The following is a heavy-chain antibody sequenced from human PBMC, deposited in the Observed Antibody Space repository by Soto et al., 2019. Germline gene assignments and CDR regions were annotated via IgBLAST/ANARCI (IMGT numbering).Heavy chain of an antibody. J-gene: IGHJ4*02. D-gene: IGHD1-26*01. CDR2: IRNKANSYNT. CDR3: ARYSGSYSRGLDY. CDR1: GFTFSDHY. V-gene: IGHV3-72*01. Sequence: EVQLVESGGGLVQPGGSLRLSCAASGFTFSDHYMEWVRQAPGKGLEWVGRIRNKANSYNTEYAPSVKGRFTISRDASRISLYLQMNSLKTEDTAVFYCARYSGSYSRGLDYWGQGTPVIVSS.